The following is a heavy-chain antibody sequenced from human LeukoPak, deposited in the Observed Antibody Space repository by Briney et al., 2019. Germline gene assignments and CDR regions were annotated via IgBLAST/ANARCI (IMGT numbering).Heavy chain of an antibody. J-gene: IGHJ4*02. V-gene: IGHV3-7*01. D-gene: IGHD5-24*01. CDR3: ARDRAQEMATIIDY. CDR2: IKQDGSEK. Sequence: GGSLRLSCAASGFTFSSYWMSWVRQAPGKGLEWVANIKQDGSEKYYADSVKGRFTISRDNSKNTLYLQMNSLRAEDTAVYYCARDRAQEMATIIDYWGQGTLVTVSS. CDR1: GFTFSSYW.